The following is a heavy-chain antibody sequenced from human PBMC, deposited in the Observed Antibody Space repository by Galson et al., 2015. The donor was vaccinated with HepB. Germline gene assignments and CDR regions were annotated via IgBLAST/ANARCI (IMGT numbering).Heavy chain of an antibody. V-gene: IGHV3-21*01. CDR2: ISSGGDYL. CDR3: AVAYCTAASCPWSFDY. D-gene: IGHD2-8*02. CDR1: GFTFSRFN. Sequence: LRLSCAVSGFTFSRFNMNWVRQAPGKGLEWVSSISSGGDYLFYADSVKGRFTISRDDAKNSLYLQMNSLRAEDTAVYFCAVAYCTAASCPWSFDYWGQGTLVTVSS. J-gene: IGHJ4*02.